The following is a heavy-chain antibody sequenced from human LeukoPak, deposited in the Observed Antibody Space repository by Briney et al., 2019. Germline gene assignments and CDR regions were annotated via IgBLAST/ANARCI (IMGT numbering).Heavy chain of an antibody. D-gene: IGHD2-2*01. Sequence: GGSLRLSCAASGFTFSSHWMSWVRQAPGKGLEWVANIKQDGSEKYYVDSVKGRFTISRDNAKNSLYLQMNSLRAEDTALYYCARAVVPAATPYYYYYYYMDVWGKGTTVTVSS. CDR2: IKQDGSEK. CDR1: GFTFSSHW. J-gene: IGHJ6*03. V-gene: IGHV3-7*03. CDR3: ARAVVPAATPYYYYYYYMDV.